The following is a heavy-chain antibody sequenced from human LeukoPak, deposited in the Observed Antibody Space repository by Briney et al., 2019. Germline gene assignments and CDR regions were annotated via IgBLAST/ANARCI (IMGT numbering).Heavy chain of an antibody. Sequence: ASVKVSCKASGYNLTSYGITWVRQAPGQGLEWLGWISAYNGNTNYAQQFQGRVTMTTDTSTSTAYMELSSLRSEDTAVYYCARHTVRGVGGDAFDIWGQGTMVTVSS. CDR2: ISAYNGNT. CDR3: ARHTVRGVGGDAFDI. J-gene: IGHJ3*02. V-gene: IGHV1-18*01. CDR1: GYNLTSYG. D-gene: IGHD3-10*01.